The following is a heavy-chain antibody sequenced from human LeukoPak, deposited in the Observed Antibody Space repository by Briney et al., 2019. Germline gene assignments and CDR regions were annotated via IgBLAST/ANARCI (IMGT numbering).Heavy chain of an antibody. CDR1: GFTFSSYG. Sequence: PGGSLRLSCAASGFTFSSYGMHWVRQAPGKGLEWVAVISYDGSNKYYADSVKGRFTISRDNSKNTLYLQMNSLRAEDTAVYYCAKGGGDSSGYYYTPRYFDYWGQGTLVTVSS. V-gene: IGHV3-30*18. CDR3: AKGGGDSSGYYYTPRYFDY. J-gene: IGHJ4*02. D-gene: IGHD3-22*01. CDR2: ISYDGSNK.